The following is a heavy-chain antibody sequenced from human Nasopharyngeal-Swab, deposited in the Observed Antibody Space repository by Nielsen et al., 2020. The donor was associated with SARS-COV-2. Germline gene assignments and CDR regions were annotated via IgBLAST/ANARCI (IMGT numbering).Heavy chain of an antibody. CDR1: GFTFNNYN. CDR2: ISSSSSYI. V-gene: IGHV3-21*01. CDR3: ARDGLDYDFWSAYFMDV. Sequence: GASLKISCAASGFTFNNYNFNWVRQAPGKGLEWASSISSSSSYIYYADSVKGRFTISRDNAKNSLYLQMNSLRAEDTAVYYCARDGLDYDFWSAYFMDVWGQGTTVTVSS. J-gene: IGHJ6*02. D-gene: IGHD3-3*01.